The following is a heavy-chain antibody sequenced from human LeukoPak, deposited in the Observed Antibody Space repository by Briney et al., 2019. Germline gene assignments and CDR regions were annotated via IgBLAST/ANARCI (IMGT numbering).Heavy chain of an antibody. CDR1: GFTVSSNY. J-gene: IGHJ6*03. Sequence: PGGSLRLSCAASGFTVSSNYMSWVRQAPGKGLEWIGEINRSGSTTYNPSLKSRVTISVDTSKNQFSLRLSSVTAADTAVYYCARGQVEVERLLRDYYYYYMDVWGKGTTVTVSS. D-gene: IGHD1-1*01. CDR3: ARGQVEVERLLRDYYYYYMDV. CDR2: INRSGST. V-gene: IGHV4-34*01.